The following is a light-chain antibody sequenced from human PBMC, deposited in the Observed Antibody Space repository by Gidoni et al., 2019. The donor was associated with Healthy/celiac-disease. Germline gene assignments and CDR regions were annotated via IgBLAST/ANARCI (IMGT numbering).Light chain of an antibody. J-gene: IGKJ1*01. Sequence: EIVMTQSPATLSVSPGERATLACRASQSVSSNLAWYQQNPGQAPRLLIYGASTRATGIPARFSGSGSGTEFTLTISSLQSEDFAVYYCQQYNNWQRTFGQGTKVEIK. CDR3: QQYNNWQRT. CDR2: GAS. CDR1: QSVSSN. V-gene: IGKV3-15*01.